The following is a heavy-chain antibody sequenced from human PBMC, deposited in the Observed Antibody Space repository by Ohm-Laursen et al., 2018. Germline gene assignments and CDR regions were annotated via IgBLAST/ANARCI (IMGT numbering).Heavy chain of an antibody. CDR2: MNPNSGKT. CDR3: ARAVRYQLLSDP. Sequence: GASVKVSCKASGGTFSSYAISWVRQATGQGLEWMGRMNPNSGKTGSAQKFQGRVTMTRNTSISTAYMELYSMTSEDTATYYCARAVRYQLLSDPWGQGTLVTVSS. J-gene: IGHJ5*02. V-gene: IGHV1-8*02. D-gene: IGHD4-23*01. CDR1: GGTFSSYA.